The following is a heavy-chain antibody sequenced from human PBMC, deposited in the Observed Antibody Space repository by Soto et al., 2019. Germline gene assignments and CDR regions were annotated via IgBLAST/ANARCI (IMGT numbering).Heavy chain of an antibody. J-gene: IGHJ5*02. D-gene: IGHD6-19*01. CDR3: ARGIEDGSGWPNWFDP. Sequence: SETLSLTCTVSGGSISSYYWSWIRQPPGKGLEWIGYIYYSGSTNYNPSLKSRVTISVETSKNQFSLKLSSGTAADTAVYYCARGIEDGSGWPNWFDPWGQGTLVTVSS. CDR2: IYYSGST. V-gene: IGHV4-59*08. CDR1: GGSISSYY.